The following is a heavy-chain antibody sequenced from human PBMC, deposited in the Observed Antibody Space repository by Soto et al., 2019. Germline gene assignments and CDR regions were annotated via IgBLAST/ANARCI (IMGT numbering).Heavy chain of an antibody. V-gene: IGHV3-30-3*01. D-gene: IGHD3-10*01. CDR1: GFTFSSYA. Sequence: QVQLVASGGGVVQPGRSLRLSCAASGFTFSSYAMHWVRQAPGKGLEWVADISYDGRNKYYADSVKGRFTISRDNSNNTLYQQMNSLRAEDTAVYYCARDGEDYPHSHYYGMTVWGQVSTVTVSS. CDR3: ARDGEDYPHSHYYGMTV. J-gene: IGHJ6*02. CDR2: ISYDGRNK.